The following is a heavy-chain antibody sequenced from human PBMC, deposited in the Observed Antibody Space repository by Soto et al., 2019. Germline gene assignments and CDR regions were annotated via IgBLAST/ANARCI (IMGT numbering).Heavy chain of an antibody. V-gene: IGHV5-51*01. Sequence: GESLKISCKGSGYSFTSYWIGWVRQMPGKGLEWMGILYPGDSDTRYSPSFQGQVTISADKSISTAYLQWSSLKASDTAMYYCASGHLARGYVFDYWGQGTLVTVSS. CDR1: GYSFTSYW. CDR2: LYPGDSDT. J-gene: IGHJ4*02. CDR3: ASGHLARGYVFDY. D-gene: IGHD5-12*01.